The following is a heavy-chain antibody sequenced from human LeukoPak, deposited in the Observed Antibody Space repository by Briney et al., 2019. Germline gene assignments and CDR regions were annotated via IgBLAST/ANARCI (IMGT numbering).Heavy chain of an antibody. Sequence: GESLKISRQGSGYSFTSYWIVWVRQMPGKGLEWMGIIYPGDSDTRYSPSFQGQVTFSADKSISTAYLQWNSLKASDTAMYYCAISRGYPGRFDPWGQGTLVTVSS. J-gene: IGHJ5*02. CDR1: GYSFTSYW. CDR2: IYPGDSDT. D-gene: IGHD2-15*01. V-gene: IGHV5-51*01. CDR3: AISRGYPGRFDP.